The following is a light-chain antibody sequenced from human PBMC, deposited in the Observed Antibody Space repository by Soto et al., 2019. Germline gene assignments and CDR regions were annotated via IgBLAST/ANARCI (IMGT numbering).Light chain of an antibody. CDR3: QQYNNYPLT. CDR1: QSISTW. Sequence: DIQMTQSPSPLSASVGDRVPITCRASQSISTWLAWYQQKPGKAPNLLIYKASTLESGVPSRFSGSGSGTEFTLTISSLQPDDFATYYCQQYNNYPLTVGGGTKVELK. V-gene: IGKV1-5*03. CDR2: KAS. J-gene: IGKJ4*01.